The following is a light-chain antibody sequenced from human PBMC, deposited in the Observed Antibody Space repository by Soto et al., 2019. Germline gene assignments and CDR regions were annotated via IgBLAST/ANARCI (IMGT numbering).Light chain of an antibody. V-gene: IGLV2-14*03. CDR3: ASYTSSSTLV. J-gene: IGLJ1*01. CDR2: GVR. CDR1: SNDVGGHDY. Sequence: QSALTQPASVSGSPGQSIIISCTGTSNDVGGHDYVSWYQQHPGKAPKLLIYGVRSRASGVSDRFSGSKSGHTASLTISGSRPEDEADYYCASYTSSSTLVFGTGTKLTVL.